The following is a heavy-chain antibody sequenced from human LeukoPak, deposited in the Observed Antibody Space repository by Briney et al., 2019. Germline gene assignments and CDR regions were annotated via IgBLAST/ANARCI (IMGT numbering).Heavy chain of an antibody. J-gene: IGHJ5*01. CDR1: GFTFSSYA. CDR2: ISGSGGST. Sequence: GGSLRLSCAASGFTFSSYAMSWVRQAPGKGLEWVSAISGSGGSTYYADSVKGRFTISRDNSKNTLYLQMNSLRAEDTAVYYCGKGRALDFWSCYLTELFDPRGQGTLVHVS. CDR3: GKGRALDFWSCYLTELFDP. D-gene: IGHD3-3*01. V-gene: IGHV3-23*01.